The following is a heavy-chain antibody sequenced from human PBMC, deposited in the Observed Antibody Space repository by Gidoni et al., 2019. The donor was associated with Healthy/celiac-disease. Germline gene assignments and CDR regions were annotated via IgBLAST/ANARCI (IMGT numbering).Heavy chain of an antibody. Sequence: QVQLQQWGAGLVKPSETLSITCAVDGWSFSGYYWSWIRQPPGKVLEWNGEINHSGRTNYNASLKSRVTRSVDTSKNQFSLKLSSVTSADTAVYDCALGRGAALFYWGQGTLVTVSS. J-gene: IGHJ4*02. CDR1: GWSFSGYY. CDR2: INHSGRT. V-gene: IGHV4-34*01. D-gene: IGHD6-25*01. CDR3: ALGRGAALFY.